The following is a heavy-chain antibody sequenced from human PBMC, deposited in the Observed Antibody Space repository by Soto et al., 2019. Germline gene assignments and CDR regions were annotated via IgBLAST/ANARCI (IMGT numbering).Heavy chain of an antibody. CDR2: IVPIYRTA. J-gene: IGHJ4*02. CDR3: ARDSGAKLSSS. Sequence: SVKVSCKACGGTFSSYRFNWVRQALGQGLGWLGGIVPIYRTADYAQKFQGRVTITADESTRTVYMELSSLKSQDTALYYCARDSGAKLSSSWGQGTLVTVSS. V-gene: IGHV1-69*13. CDR1: GGTFSSYR. D-gene: IGHD6-13*01.